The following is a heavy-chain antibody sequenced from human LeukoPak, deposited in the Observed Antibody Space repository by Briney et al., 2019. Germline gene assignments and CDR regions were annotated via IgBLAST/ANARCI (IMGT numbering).Heavy chain of an antibody. D-gene: IGHD4-23*01. CDR1: GGSFSGYY. CDR3: ARGVNYYFDY. Sequence: SETLSLTCAVYGGSFSGYYWSWIRQPPGKGLEWIGEINHSGSTNYNPSLKSRVTISVDTSKNQFSLELSSVTAADTAVYYCARGVNYYFDYWGQGTLVTVSS. J-gene: IGHJ4*02. V-gene: IGHV4-34*01. CDR2: INHSGST.